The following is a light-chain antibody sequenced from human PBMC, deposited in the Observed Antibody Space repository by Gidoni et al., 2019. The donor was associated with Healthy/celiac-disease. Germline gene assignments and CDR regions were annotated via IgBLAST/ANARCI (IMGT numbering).Light chain of an antibody. Sequence: DIQMTQSPSSLSASVGDRVTITCRASQSISGHLDWYQQKPGKAPKLLIYAASSLQSGVPSRFSGSGSGTDFILTISSLQPEDFATYYCQQRCNVPRTFGGGTKVEIK. CDR3: QQRCNVPRT. CDR1: QSISGH. V-gene: IGKV1-39*01. CDR2: AAS. J-gene: IGKJ4*01.